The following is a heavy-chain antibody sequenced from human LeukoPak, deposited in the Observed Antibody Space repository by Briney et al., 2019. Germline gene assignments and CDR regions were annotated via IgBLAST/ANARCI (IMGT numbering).Heavy chain of an antibody. CDR3: ARGPIQSGYDFWSGYYQN. CDR1: GCSISSYY. CDR2: IYTSGST. V-gene: IGHV4-4*07. J-gene: IGHJ4*02. D-gene: IGHD3-3*01. Sequence: PSETLSLTCTVSGCSISSYYWSWIRQPAGKGLEWIGRIYTSGSTNYNPSLKSRVTMSVDTSKNQFSLKLSSVTAADTAVYYCARGPIQSGYDFWSGYYQNWGQGTLVTVSS.